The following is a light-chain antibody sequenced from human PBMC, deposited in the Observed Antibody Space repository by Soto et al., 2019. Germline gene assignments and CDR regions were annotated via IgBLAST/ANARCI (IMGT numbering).Light chain of an antibody. CDR3: SSYSTTGTT. J-gene: IGLJ2*01. CDR1: ASDIAGYNY. V-gene: IGLV2-14*01. CDR2: EAS. Sequence: QSALTQPASVSGSPGQSVTISCTGPASDIAGYNYDSWYQQYPGKAPKLLLYEASNRPSGVSFRFSGSKSGDTASLTISGLQTEDEADYFCSSYSTTGTTFGGGTKLTVL.